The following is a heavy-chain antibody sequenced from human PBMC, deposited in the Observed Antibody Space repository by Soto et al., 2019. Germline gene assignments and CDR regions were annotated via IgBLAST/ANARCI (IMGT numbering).Heavy chain of an antibody. V-gene: IGHV3-48*01. J-gene: IGHJ6*02. D-gene: IGHD6-19*01. CDR2: ISSSSNTI. CDR1: GFTFSNYA. Sequence: PGGSLRLSCAASGFTFSNYAMDWVRQAPGKGLEWVSYISSSSNTIYYADSVKGRFTISGDDSKNALYLQMNSLKTEDTAVYYCTTDPDSSGWEDYYYYGMDVWGQGTTVTVSS. CDR3: TTDPDSSGWEDYYYYGMDV.